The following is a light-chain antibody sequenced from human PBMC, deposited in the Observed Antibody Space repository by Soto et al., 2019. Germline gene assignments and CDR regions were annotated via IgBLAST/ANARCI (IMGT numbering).Light chain of an antibody. CDR2: DAS. J-gene: IGKJ5*01. CDR1: QSVGSN. CDR3: QQYDNWPPIT. V-gene: IGKV3-15*01. Sequence: EIVTTQSPATLSVSPGERATLSCRASQSVGSNLAWYQQKPGQAPRLLIYDASTRATGIPARFSGSGSGTEFTLTISSLQSEDFALYYCQQYDNWPPITFGQGTRLEIK.